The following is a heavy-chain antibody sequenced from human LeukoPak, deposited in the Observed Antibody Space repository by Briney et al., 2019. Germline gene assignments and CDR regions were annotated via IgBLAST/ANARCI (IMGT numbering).Heavy chain of an antibody. V-gene: IGHV3-64D*09. Sequence: PGGSLRLSCSASGFSFSSSAMYWVRQAPGKGLEYVSGITSSGGSTDYADSVKGRFTISRDNSKNTVFLQMSSLSAEDTAVYYCTKRADYFFGFDIWGQGTMVTVS. CDR3: TKRADYFFGFDI. CDR2: ITSSGGST. J-gene: IGHJ3*02. CDR1: GFSFSSSA. D-gene: IGHD4/OR15-4a*01.